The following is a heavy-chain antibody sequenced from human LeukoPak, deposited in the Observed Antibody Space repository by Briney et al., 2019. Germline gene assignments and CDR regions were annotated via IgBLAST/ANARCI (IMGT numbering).Heavy chain of an antibody. J-gene: IGHJ4*02. CDR2: IYTSGGT. CDR1: GGSISSYY. CDR3: ARSYSSSWYYFDY. D-gene: IGHD6-13*01. Sequence: SETLSLTCAVSGGSISSYYGSWIRQPAGKGREWIGRIYTSGGTNYNPSLKSRVTMSVDTSKNQFSLKLSSVTAADTAVYYCARSYSSSWYYFDYWGQGTLVTVSS. V-gene: IGHV4-4*07.